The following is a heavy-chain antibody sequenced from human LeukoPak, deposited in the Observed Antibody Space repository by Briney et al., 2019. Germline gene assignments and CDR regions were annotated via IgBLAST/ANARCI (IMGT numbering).Heavy chain of an antibody. Sequence: ASVKVSCKASGYTFTNYDINWVRQATGQGLEWMGWMNPNDGNTGYAPKFQDRVSLTRNISIGTACMEVTSLGSEDTAVYYCVGGVIIKPHVWGQGTLVTVSS. CDR3: VGGVIIKPHV. J-gene: IGHJ4*02. CDR2: MNPNDGNT. V-gene: IGHV1-8*01. CDR1: GYTFTNYD. D-gene: IGHD3-16*02.